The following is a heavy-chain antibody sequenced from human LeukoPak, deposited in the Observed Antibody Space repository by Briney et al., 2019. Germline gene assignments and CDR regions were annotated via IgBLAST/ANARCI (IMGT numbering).Heavy chain of an antibody. CDR1: GRSISSYY. J-gene: IGHJ6*03. CDR2: IYYTGST. V-gene: IGHV4-59*01. CDR3: ARVVYSGYDFRGAMDV. Sequence: SETLSLTCTISGRSISSYYWSWIRQPPGKGLEWIGYIYYTGSTNHNPSLKSRVTISVDTSKNQFSLKLSSVTAADTAVYYCARVVYSGYDFRGAMDVWGKGTTVTVSS. D-gene: IGHD5-12*01.